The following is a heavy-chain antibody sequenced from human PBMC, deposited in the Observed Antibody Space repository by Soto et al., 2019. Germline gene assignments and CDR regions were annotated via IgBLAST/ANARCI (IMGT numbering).Heavy chain of an antibody. V-gene: IGHV1-69*06. Sequence: ACMASDGLFRSHAIGCVRRAPGQGLECMGGIIPIFGTANYAQKFQGRVTITADKSTSTAYVELSSLRSEDTAVYYCARDQPFGGARRAFDIWGQGKMV. CDR2: IIPIFGTA. CDR3: ARDQPFGGARRAFDI. CDR1: DGLFRSHA. D-gene: IGHD3-16*01. J-gene: IGHJ3*02.